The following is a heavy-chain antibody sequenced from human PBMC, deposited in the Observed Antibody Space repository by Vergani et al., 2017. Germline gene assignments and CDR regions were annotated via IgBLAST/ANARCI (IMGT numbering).Heavy chain of an antibody. CDR3: ARDPNPGGDPLDLPHWYFDL. V-gene: IGHV3-23*04. D-gene: IGHD2-21*01. Sequence: VQLVESGGGVVQPGRSLRLSCAASGFTFSSYSMNWVRQAPGKGLEWVSAISGSGGSTYYADSVKGRFTISRDNSKNTLYLQMNSLRAEDTAAYYCARDPNPGGDPLDLPHWYFDLWGRGTLVTVSS. J-gene: IGHJ2*01. CDR1: GFTFSSYS. CDR2: ISGSGGST.